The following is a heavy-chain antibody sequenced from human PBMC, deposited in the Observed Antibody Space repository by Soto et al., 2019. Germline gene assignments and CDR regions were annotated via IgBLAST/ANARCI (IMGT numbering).Heavy chain of an antibody. D-gene: IGHD6-13*01. CDR2: INAGNGNT. Sequence: ASVKVSCKASGYTFTSYAMHWVRQAPGQRLEWMGWINAGNGNTKYSQKFQGRVTITRDTSASTAYMELSSLRSEDTAVYYCAFISELAAGTDRYFDYWGQGTLVTVSS. CDR1: GYTFTSYA. CDR3: AFISELAAGTDRYFDY. V-gene: IGHV1-3*01. J-gene: IGHJ4*02.